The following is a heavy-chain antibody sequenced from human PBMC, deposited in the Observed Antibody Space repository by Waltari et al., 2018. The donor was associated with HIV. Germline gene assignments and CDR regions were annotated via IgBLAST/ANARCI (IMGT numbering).Heavy chain of an antibody. Sequence: QVTLRESGPALVKPTQTLTLTCTFSGFSLSTSGMCVSWIRQPPGKALEWLARIDWDDDKYYSTSLKARLTISKDTSKNQVVLTMTNMYPVDTATYYCARIGYCRSYYYCMDVWGQGTTVTVSS. J-gene: IGHJ6*02. V-gene: IGHV2-70*15. CDR3: ARIGYCRSYYYCMDV. D-gene: IGHD2-15*01. CDR1: GFSLSTSGMC. CDR2: IDWDDDK.